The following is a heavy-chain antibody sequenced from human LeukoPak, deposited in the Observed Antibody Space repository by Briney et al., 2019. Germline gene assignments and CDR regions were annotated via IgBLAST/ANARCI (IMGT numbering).Heavy chain of an antibody. J-gene: IGHJ4*02. CDR1: GFTFSSYG. D-gene: IGHD3-10*01. Sequence: RSLRLSCAASGFTFSSYGMHWVRQPPGKGLEWVSGISWNSGSIGYADSVKGRFTISRDNAKNSLYLQMNSLRAEDTALYYCVRFGELSVENDYWGQGTLVTVSS. CDR3: VRFGELSVENDY. V-gene: IGHV3-9*01. CDR2: ISWNSGSI.